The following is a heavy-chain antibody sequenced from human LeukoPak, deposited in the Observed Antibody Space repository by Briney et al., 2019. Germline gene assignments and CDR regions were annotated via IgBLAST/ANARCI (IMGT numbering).Heavy chain of an antibody. V-gene: IGHV1-18*04. D-gene: IGHD2-2*02. J-gene: IGHJ6*03. CDR3: ARGRYCSSTNCYKVSYYYIDV. CDR2: ISTYNGNT. Sequence: ASVKVSCKPSGYTFTSYGISWVRQAPGQGLEWMGWISTYNGNTNYAQKFQGRVTMTTDTSTSTSYMELRSLRSDDTAVYYCARGRYCSSTNCYKVSYYYIDVWGKGTTVTVSS. CDR1: GYTFTSYG.